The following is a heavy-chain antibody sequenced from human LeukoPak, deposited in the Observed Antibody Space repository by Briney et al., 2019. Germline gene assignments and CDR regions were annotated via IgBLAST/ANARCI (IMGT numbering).Heavy chain of an antibody. J-gene: IGHJ6*02. V-gene: IGHV4-31*03. CDR3: ARAVLYDYYYYYGMDV. D-gene: IGHD2-2*02. CDR1: GGSISSGGYY. Sequence: SSETLSLTCTVSGGSISSGGYYWSWIRQHPGKGLEWIGYIYYSGSTYYNPSLKGRVTISVDTSKNQFSLTLSSVTAADTAVYYCARAVLYDYYYYYGMDVWGQGTTVTVSS. CDR2: IYYSGST.